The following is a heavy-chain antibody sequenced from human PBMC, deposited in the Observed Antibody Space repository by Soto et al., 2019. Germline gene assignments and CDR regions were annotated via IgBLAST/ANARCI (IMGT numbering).Heavy chain of an antibody. CDR1: GGSMSSYY. CDR3: ARGQRFSDWFDP. Sequence: SETLSLTCTVSGGSMSSYYWTWIRQPAGKGLEWIGRVYSSGGTHYNPSLKSRVTISIDTSKNQFSLRLLSVTDAATAVYFCARGQRFSDWFDPWGQGTLVTVSS. CDR2: VYSSGGT. J-gene: IGHJ5*02. V-gene: IGHV4-4*07. D-gene: IGHD3-3*01.